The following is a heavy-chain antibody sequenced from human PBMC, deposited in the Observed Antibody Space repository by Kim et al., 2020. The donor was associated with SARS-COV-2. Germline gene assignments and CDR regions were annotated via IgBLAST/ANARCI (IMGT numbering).Heavy chain of an antibody. Sequence: SVKVSCKASGGTFSSYAISWVRQAPGQGLEWMGGIIPIFGTANYAQKFQGRVTITADESTSTAYMELSSLRSEDTAVYYCARDLGAIYDSSGYYYPYYYYGMDVWGQGTTVTVSS. CDR3: ARDLGAIYDSSGYYYPYYYYGMDV. CDR1: GGTFSSYA. V-gene: IGHV1-69*13. CDR2: IIPIFGTA. J-gene: IGHJ6*02. D-gene: IGHD3-22*01.